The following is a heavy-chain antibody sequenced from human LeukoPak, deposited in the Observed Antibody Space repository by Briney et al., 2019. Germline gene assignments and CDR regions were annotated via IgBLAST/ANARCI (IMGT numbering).Heavy chain of an antibody. D-gene: IGHD3-3*01. Sequence: SETLSLTCTVSGGSISSGGYYWSWIRQHPGKGLEWIGYIYYSGSTYYNPSLKSRVTISVDTSKNQFSLKLSSVTAADTAVYYCARENYDFWSATLYGMDVWGQGTTVTVSS. J-gene: IGHJ6*02. CDR3: ARENYDFWSATLYGMDV. CDR1: GGSISSGGYY. V-gene: IGHV4-61*08. CDR2: IYYSGST.